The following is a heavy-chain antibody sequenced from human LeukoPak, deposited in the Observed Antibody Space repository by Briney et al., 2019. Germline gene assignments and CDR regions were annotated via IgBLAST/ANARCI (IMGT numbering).Heavy chain of an antibody. V-gene: IGHV3-74*01. CDR3: TSLVHYYDGGGMAFDI. J-gene: IGHJ3*02. CDR1: AFTLSNYA. Sequence: GSLRLSCAASAFTLSNYAMHWFRQAPGKGLVWVSRVNSDGSSTIYADSVRGRFTVSRDNAKNTVYLQMNSLRAEDTAVYFCTSLVHYYDGGGMAFDIWGQGTMVTVSS. D-gene: IGHD3-22*01. CDR2: VNSDGSST.